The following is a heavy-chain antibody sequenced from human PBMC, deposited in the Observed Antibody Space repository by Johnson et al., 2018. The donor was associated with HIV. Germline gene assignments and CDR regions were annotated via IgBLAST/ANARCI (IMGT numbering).Heavy chain of an antibody. Sequence: VQLVESGGGVVQPGRSLRLSCAASGFTVSSNYMTWVRQAPGKGLAWVSVIYSGGSTYYADSVKGRFTISRDNSRNTLYLQMNSLRPEDTAVYYCASGDDDGFWGRGTLVTVSS. CDR3: ASGDDDGF. D-gene: IGHD5-12*01. CDR2: IYSGGST. J-gene: IGHJ4*03. CDR1: GFTVSSNY. V-gene: IGHV3-66*02.